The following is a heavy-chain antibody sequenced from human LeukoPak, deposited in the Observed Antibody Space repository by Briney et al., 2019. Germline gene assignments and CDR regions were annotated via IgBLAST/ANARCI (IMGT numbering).Heavy chain of an antibody. Sequence: GGSLRLSCAASGFTFSNYDLHWVRQATGKGLEWVSAIGTDDDTYYYGSVERRITISRENAKNSLYLQMNSLRAGDTAVYYCVRERLDDISGKALQYFDYWGQGTLVTVSS. CDR3: VRERLDDISGKALQYFDY. J-gene: IGHJ4*02. CDR1: GFTFSNYD. V-gene: IGHV3-13*04. D-gene: IGHD3-22*01. CDR2: IGTDDDT.